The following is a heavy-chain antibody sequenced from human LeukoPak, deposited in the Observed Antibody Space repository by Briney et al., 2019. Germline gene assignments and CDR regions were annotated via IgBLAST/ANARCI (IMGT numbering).Heavy chain of an antibody. Sequence: GGSLRLSCAASGFTFSAYGMHWVRQAPGRGLEWVAFIRFDGSNKYYADSVKGRFIISRDDSRNMLYLQMNSLRIEDTAVYYCAKANDYGDYDYFDYWGQGTLVTVSS. D-gene: IGHD4-17*01. CDR1: GFTFSAYG. J-gene: IGHJ4*02. CDR2: IRFDGSNK. CDR3: AKANDYGDYDYFDY. V-gene: IGHV3-30*02.